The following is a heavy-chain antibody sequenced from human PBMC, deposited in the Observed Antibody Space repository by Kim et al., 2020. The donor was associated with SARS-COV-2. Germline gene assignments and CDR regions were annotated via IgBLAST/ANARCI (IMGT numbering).Heavy chain of an antibody. CDR2: INHSGST. Sequence: SETLSLTCAVYGGSFSGYYWSWIRQPPGKGLEWIGEINHSGSTNYNPSLKSRVTISVDTSKNQFSLKLSSVTAADTAVYYCARGLGASRTQYNNYYYMDVWGKGATVTVSS. CDR1: GGSFSGYY. CDR3: ARGLGASRTQYNNYYYMDV. J-gene: IGHJ6*03. V-gene: IGHV4-34*01. D-gene: IGHD1-20*01.